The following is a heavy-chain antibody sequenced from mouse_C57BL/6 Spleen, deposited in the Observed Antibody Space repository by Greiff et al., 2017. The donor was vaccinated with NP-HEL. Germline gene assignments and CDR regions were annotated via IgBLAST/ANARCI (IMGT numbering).Heavy chain of an antibody. CDR3: ARWSYDYDWFAY. Sequence: QVQLQQPGTELVKPGASVKLSCKASGYTFTSYWMHWVKQRPGQGLEWIGNINPRNGGTNYNEKFKSKATLTVDKSSSTAYMQLSSLTSEDSAVYYCARWSYDYDWFAYWGQGTLVTVSA. J-gene: IGHJ3*01. CDR2: INPRNGGT. CDR1: GYTFTSYW. D-gene: IGHD2-4*01. V-gene: IGHV1-53*01.